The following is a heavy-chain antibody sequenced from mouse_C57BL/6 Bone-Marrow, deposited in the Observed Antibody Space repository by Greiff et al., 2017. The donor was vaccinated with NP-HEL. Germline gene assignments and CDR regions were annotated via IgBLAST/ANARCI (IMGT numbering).Heavy chain of an antibody. V-gene: IGHV1-72*01. D-gene: IGHD1-1*01. J-gene: IGHJ1*03. Sequence: QVQLKQPGADLVKPGASVKLSCKASGYTFTSYWMHWVKQRPGRGLEWIGRIDPNSGGTKFNEKFTTKATLTVDKPSSTAYMQLSSLTSEDAAVYYCARYYYGSRGWYFDVWGTGTTVTVSS. CDR2: IDPNSGGT. CDR1: GYTFTSYW. CDR3: ARYYYGSRGWYFDV.